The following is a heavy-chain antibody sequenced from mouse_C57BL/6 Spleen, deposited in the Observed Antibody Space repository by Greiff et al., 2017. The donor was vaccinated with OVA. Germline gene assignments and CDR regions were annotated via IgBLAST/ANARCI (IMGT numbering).Heavy chain of an antibody. CDR1: GFSFNTYA. J-gene: IGHJ1*03. CDR2: IRSKSNNYAT. Sequence: EVQGVESGGGLVQPKGSLKLSCAASGFSFNTYAMNWVRQAPGKGLEWVARIRSKSNNYATYYADSLKDRLTISRDDSESMLYLQMSNLKTEDTAMYYCVRHEYDYCYFDVWGTGTTVTVSS. V-gene: IGHV10-1*01. D-gene: IGHD2-10*02. CDR3: VRHEYDYCYFDV.